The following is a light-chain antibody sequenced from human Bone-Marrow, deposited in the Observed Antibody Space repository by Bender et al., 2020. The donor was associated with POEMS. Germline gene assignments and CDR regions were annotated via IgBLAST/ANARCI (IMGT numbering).Light chain of an antibody. CDR3: YSTDSNGRNEV. CDR2: EDS. Sequence: SYELTQPPSVSVSPGQTASITCSGDKLGEKYASWYQQRSGQAPVMVIYEDSKRPSGIPERFSGSSSGTMATLTISGAQVEDEADYYCYSTDSNGRNEVFGGGTKLTVL. V-gene: IGLV3-10*01. J-gene: IGLJ3*02. CDR1: KLGEKY.